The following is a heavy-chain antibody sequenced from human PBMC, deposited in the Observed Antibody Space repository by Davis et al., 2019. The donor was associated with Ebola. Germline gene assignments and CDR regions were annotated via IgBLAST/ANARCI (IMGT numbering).Heavy chain of an antibody. D-gene: IGHD6-13*01. Sequence: GGSLRLSCAASGFTFSSYAMHWIRQALGKELEYVSAISSNGGSTYYANSVQCRFTISRDNSKNTLYLQMNSLRAEDTAVYYCAKLDSSSWDYYYYGMDVWGQGTTVTVSS. CDR3: AKLDSSSWDYYYYGMDV. V-gene: IGHV3-64*01. CDR2: ISSNGGST. J-gene: IGHJ6*02. CDR1: GFTFSSYA.